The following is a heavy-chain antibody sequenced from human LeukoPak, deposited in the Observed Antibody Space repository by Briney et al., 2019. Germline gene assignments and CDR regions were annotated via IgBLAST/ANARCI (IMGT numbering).Heavy chain of an antibody. CDR1: GYTFTSYY. CDR3: ARQDHTAMVGAALDV. J-gene: IGHJ6*04. D-gene: IGHD5-18*01. Sequence: GASVKVSCKASGYTFTSYYMHSVRHAPGQGLEWMGIINPSGGSTSYAQKFQGRVTMPRATSTSKVYMELSSLRSEETAVYYCARQDHTAMVGAALDVWGKGTTVTVSS. CDR2: INPSGGST. V-gene: IGHV1-46*01.